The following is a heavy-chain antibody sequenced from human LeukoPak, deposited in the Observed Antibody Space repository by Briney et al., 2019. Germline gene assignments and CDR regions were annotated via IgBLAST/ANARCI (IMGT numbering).Heavy chain of an antibody. D-gene: IGHD5-18*01. CDR1: GFTFSSYS. J-gene: IGHJ6*03. Sequence: GGSLRLSCAASGFTFSSYSMNWVRQAPGKGLEWVSYISSSSSTIYYADSVKGRFTISRDNAKNSLYLQMNSLRAEDTAVYYCASIQLWLHNYYMDVWGKGTTVTVPS. CDR3: ASIQLWLHNYYMDV. CDR2: ISSSSSTI. V-gene: IGHV3-48*01.